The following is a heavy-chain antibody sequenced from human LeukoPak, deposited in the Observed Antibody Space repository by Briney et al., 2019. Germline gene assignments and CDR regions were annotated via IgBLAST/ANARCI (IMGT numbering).Heavy chain of an antibody. V-gene: IGHV3-30*18. Sequence: SCKASGYTFTSYGMHWVRQAPGKGLEWVAVISYDGSNKYYADSVKGRFTISRDNSKNTLYLQMNSLRAEDTAVYYCAKPLRSSGWDFDAFDIWGQGTMVTVSS. J-gene: IGHJ3*02. CDR3: AKPLRSSGWDFDAFDI. D-gene: IGHD6-19*01. CDR2: ISYDGSNK. CDR1: GYTFTSYG.